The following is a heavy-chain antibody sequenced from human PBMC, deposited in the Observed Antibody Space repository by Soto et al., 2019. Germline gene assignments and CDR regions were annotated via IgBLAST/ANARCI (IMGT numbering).Heavy chain of an antibody. V-gene: IGHV4-39*01. CDR2: IYYSGST. D-gene: IGHD5-12*01. CDR1: GGSISSSSYY. J-gene: IGHJ6*03. Sequence: SETLSLTCTVSGGSISSSSYYWGWILQPPGKGLEWIGCIYYSGSTYYNPSLKSRVIIFVDTSKNQFSLKLSSVTAADTAVYYCARHCKERGYSGYMNYYYYYYMDVWGKGTTVTVSS. CDR3: ARHCKERGYSGYMNYYYYYYMDV.